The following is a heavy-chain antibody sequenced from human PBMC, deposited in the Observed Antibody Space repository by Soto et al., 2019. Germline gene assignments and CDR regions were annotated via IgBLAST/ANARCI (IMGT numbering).Heavy chain of an antibody. V-gene: IGHV1-8*01. CDR3: ARRGLESSSWSYYYYYYMDV. D-gene: IGHD6-13*01. CDR1: GYTLTSYD. CDR2: MNPNSGNT. Sequence: GDSVKVSSKASGYTLTSYDINWVRQAHKQGLEWMGWMNPNSGNTGYAQKFQGRVTMTRNTSISTAYMELSSLRSEDTAVYYCARRGLESSSWSYYYYYYMDVWGKGTTVTVSS. J-gene: IGHJ6*03.